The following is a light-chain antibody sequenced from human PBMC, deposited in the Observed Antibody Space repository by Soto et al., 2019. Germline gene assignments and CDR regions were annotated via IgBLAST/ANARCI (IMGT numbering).Light chain of an antibody. CDR2: DVS. J-gene: IGLJ1*01. CDR3: CSYAGSYSYV. V-gene: IGLV2-11*01. Sequence: QSVLTQPRSVSGSPGQSVTISCTGTNSDVGGYKYVSWYQQYPGKAPKLMIYDVSKRPSGVPDRFSGSKSVNTASLTISGRQAEDEADYFCCSYAGSYSYVFGSGTKVIVL. CDR1: NSDVGGYKY.